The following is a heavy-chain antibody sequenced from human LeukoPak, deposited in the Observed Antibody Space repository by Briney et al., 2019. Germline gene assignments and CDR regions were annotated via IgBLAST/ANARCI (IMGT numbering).Heavy chain of an antibody. CDR2: IKQDGSEN. D-gene: IGHD3-9*01. CDR3: ARELRYFDWTPFDY. CDR1: GFTFSSYW. Sequence: GGSLRLSCAASGFTFSSYWMSWVRQAPGKGLEWVANIKQDGSENYYVDSVKGRFTISRDNAKNSLYLQMNSLRAEDTAVYYCARELRYFDWTPFDYWGQGTLVTVSS. V-gene: IGHV3-7*01. J-gene: IGHJ4*02.